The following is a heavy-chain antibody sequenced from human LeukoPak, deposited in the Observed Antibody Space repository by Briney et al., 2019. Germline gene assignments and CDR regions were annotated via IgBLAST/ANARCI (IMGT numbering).Heavy chain of an antibody. CDR3: ASGSGWISDI. CDR1: GYTFSSFS. D-gene: IGHD6-19*01. CDR2: ISVRSNYI. J-gene: IGHJ3*02. V-gene: IGHV3-21*01. Sequence: GGSLRLSCAASGYTFSSFSINWVRQAPGKGLEWVSSISVRSNYIYYADSVRGRFSISRDDARNSLYLQMDSLRGDDTAVYYRASGSGWISDIWGQGTMVTVSS.